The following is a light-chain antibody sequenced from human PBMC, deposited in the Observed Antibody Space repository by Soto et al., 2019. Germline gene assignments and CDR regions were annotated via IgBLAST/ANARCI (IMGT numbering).Light chain of an antibody. CDR1: STDVGGYNY. CDR3: NSYSSSSTLYL. J-gene: IGLJ1*01. CDR2: DVS. V-gene: IGLV2-14*01. Sequence: QSVLTQPASVSGSPGQSITISCTGTSTDVGGYNYVSWYQQHPGKAPKLMISDVSNRPSGVSIRFSGSKSGNTASLTISGLQAEDEDDYYCNSYSSSSTLYLFGTGTKLTVL.